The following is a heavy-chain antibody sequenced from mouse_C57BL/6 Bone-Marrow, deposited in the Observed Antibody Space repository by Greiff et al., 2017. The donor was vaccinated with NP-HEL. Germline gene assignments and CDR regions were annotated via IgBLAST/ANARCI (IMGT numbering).Heavy chain of an antibody. Sequence: EVQLQQSGPVLVKPGASVKMSCKASGYTFTDYYMNWVKQSHGKSLEWIGVINPYNGGTSYNQKFKGKATLTVDKSSSTAYMELNSLTSEDSAVYYCARPPITTVVDSWFAYWGQGTLVTVSA. CDR1: GYTFTDYY. D-gene: IGHD1-1*01. CDR2: INPYNGGT. V-gene: IGHV1-19*01. J-gene: IGHJ3*01. CDR3: ARPPITTVVDSWFAY.